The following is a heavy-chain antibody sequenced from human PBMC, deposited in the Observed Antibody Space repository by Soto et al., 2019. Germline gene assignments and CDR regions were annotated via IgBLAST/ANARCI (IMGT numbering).Heavy chain of an antibody. CDR1: GFTFSSYG. V-gene: IGHV3-33*01. CDR3: ARGRLRSGFYFDY. D-gene: IGHD5-12*01. J-gene: IGHJ4*02. Sequence: GGSLRLSCAASGFTFSSYGMHWVREAPGKGLEWVAVIWYDGSNKYYADSVKGRFTISRDSSKNTLYLQMNSLRAEDTAVYYCARGRLRSGFYFDYWGQGTLVTVSS. CDR2: IWYDGSNK.